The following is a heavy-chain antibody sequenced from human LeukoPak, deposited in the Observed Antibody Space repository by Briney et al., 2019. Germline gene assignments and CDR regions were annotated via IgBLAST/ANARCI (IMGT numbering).Heavy chain of an antibody. CDR3: AKDSGIYYGWFDP. J-gene: IGHJ5*02. Sequence: GRSLRLSCAASGFTFSSYGMHWVRQAPGKGLEWVAVISYDGSNKYYADSVKGRFTISRDNSKNTLYLQMNSLRAEDTAVYYCAKDSGIYYGWFDPWGQGTLVTVSS. CDR2: ISYDGSNK. D-gene: IGHD1-26*01. V-gene: IGHV3-30*18. CDR1: GFTFSSYG.